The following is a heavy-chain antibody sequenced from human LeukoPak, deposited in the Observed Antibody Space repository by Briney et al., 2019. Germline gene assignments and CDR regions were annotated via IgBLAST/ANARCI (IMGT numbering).Heavy chain of an antibody. V-gene: IGHV4-59*01. D-gene: IGHD3-22*01. CDR1: GGSISSYY. Sequence: PSETLSLTCTVSGGSISSYYWNWIRQPPGKGLEWIRYIYYSGSTNYNPSLKSRVTISVDTSKNQFSLKLSSVTAADTAVYYCARGADSSGYYSIFYFDYWGQGTLATVSS. CDR3: ARGADSSGYYSIFYFDY. CDR2: IYYSGST. J-gene: IGHJ4*02.